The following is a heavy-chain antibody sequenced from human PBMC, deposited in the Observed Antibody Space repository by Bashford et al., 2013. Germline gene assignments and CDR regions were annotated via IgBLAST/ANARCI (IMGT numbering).Heavy chain of an antibody. CDR3: ARADCRGGRCSIDK. CDR2: ISSRSNFI. D-gene: IGHD2-15*01. V-gene: IGHV3-21*01. J-gene: IGHJ4*02. CDR1: GFIFSSYS. Sequence: GGSLRLSCAASGFIFSSYSMIWVRQAPGKGLEWVASISSRSNFIEYGDSVKGRFTISRDNTWKSLVLQVTNLRVEDSGVYYCARADCRGGRCSIDKWGQGTKVTVSS.